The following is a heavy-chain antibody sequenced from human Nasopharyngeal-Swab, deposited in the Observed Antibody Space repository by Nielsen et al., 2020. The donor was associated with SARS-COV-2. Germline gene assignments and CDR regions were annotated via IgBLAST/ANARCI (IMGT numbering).Heavy chain of an antibody. V-gene: IGHV4-39*07. D-gene: IGHD3-22*01. CDR3: ARGGVGKHGYYYDSSGQYNWFDP. CDR2: IYYSGST. J-gene: IGHJ5*02. Sequence: WIRQPPGKGLEWIGSIYYSGSTYYNPSLKSRVTISVDTSKNQFSLKLSSVTAADTAVYYCARGGVGKHGYYYDSSGQYNWFDPWGQGTLVT.